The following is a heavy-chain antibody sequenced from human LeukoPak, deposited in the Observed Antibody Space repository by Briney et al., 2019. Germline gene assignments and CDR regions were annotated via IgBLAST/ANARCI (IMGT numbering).Heavy chain of an antibody. CDR3: ARGGIAARLMYGFQNWFAP. V-gene: IGHV4-31*03. J-gene: IGHJ5*02. Sequence: PSQTLSLTCSVSGASISSGGFSWTWIRQHPGRGLEWIGYIYKSGSTYYSPSLQSRVTISVDTSKNQFSLNLRSVTAADTAVYYCARGGIAARLMYGFQNWFAPWGQGTLVTVSS. CDR2: IYKSGST. CDR1: GASISSGGFS. D-gene: IGHD6-6*01.